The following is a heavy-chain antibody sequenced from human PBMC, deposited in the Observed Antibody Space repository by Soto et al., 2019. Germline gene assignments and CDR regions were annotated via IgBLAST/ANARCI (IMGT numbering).Heavy chain of an antibody. J-gene: IGHJ3*01. CDR3: TKGASTSCFSAFDL. CDR2: ISWNSGNI. V-gene: IGHV3-9*01. CDR1: GFTFDDYA. Sequence: EVQLVKSGGGVVQPGRSLRLSCSASGFTFDDYAMNWVRQAPGKGLEWVSSISWNSGNIVYADSVRGRFTISRDNAKTSLHLQMNSLRAEDTALYYCTKGASTSCFSAFDLWGQGTMVTVSS. D-gene: IGHD2-2*01.